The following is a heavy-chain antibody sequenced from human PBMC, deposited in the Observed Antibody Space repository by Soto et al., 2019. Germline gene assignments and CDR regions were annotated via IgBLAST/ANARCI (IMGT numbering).Heavy chain of an antibody. V-gene: IGHV3-23*01. D-gene: IGHD2-15*01. Sequence: GGSLRLSCEASGFTFSTYAMSWVRQAPGKGLEWVSTISDSGGRTNYGDSVKGRFTISRDNSKNTLYLQMNSLRAEDTAVYYCAKDTTYCSGGSCYSSYYGYWGQGTLVTVSS. J-gene: IGHJ4*02. CDR1: GFTFSTYA. CDR2: ISDSGGRT. CDR3: AKDTTYCSGGSCYSSYYGY.